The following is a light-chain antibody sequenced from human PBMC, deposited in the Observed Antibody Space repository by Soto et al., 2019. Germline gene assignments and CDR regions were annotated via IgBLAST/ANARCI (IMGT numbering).Light chain of an antibody. CDR3: QQYDNLSWIT. V-gene: IGKV1-33*01. CDR2: DAS. Sequence: DIQMTQSPSSLSASVGDRVTITCQASQDISNYLNWYQQKPGKAPKLLIYDASNLETGVPSRFSGSGSGTDFTFTISSLQPEDIATYYCQQYDNLSWITFGPGTKVDIK. CDR1: QDISNY. J-gene: IGKJ3*01.